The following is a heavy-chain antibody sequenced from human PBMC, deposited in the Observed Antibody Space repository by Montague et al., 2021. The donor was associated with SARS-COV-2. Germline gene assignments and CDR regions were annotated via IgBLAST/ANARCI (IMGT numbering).Heavy chain of an antibody. J-gene: IGHJ3*02. D-gene: IGHD4-23*01. CDR1: GGSITGYY. V-gene: IGHV4-59*01. CDR2: IYGGGAV. CDR3: VRDHPYGGPRGAYNI. Sequence: SETLSLTCTVSGGSITGYYWSWLRRSPGKGLEWIAYIYGGGAVNYNPSLGSRVTISTDTPKNQLSLKVNSVTAAETAVYYCVRDHPYGGPRGAYNIWGQGTVVTVSS.